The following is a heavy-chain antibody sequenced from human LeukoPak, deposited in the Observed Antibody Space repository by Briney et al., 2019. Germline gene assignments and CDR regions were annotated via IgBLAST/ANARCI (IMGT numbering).Heavy chain of an antibody. CDR1: GLTFSDYS. Sequence: PGGSLRLSCAASGLTFSDYSMTWVRQAPGKGLFWVSGISAGGGSTYYADSVKGRFTISRDNAKNTLYLQMNSLRAEDTAVYFCAREFRKPSTGDWGQGTLVTVSS. D-gene: IGHD1-14*01. V-gene: IGHV3-23*01. CDR2: ISAGGGST. J-gene: IGHJ4*02. CDR3: AREFRKPSTGD.